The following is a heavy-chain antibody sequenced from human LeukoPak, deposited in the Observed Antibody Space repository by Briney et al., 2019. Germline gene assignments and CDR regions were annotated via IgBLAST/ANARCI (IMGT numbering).Heavy chain of an antibody. CDR1: GFTFSSYS. J-gene: IGHJ4*02. D-gene: IGHD3-9*01. Sequence: QPGGSLRLSCAASGFTFSSYSMNWVRQAPGKGLEWVAVISYDGSNKYYADSVKGRFTISRDNSKNTLYLQMNSLRAEDTAVYYCAKGLYFDWLSDYFDYWGQGTLVTVSS. V-gene: IGHV3-30*18. CDR3: AKGLYFDWLSDYFDY. CDR2: ISYDGSNK.